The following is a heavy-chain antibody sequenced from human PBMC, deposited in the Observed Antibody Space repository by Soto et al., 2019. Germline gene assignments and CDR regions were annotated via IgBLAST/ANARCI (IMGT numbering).Heavy chain of an antibody. Sequence: EVQLLESGGGLVQPGGSLRLSCAAAGFTFSTFEMSWVRQAPERGLEWVSFISDDSSRTYYADAVKGRFTISRDNSKHTLYLQMNSLTAEDTAVYACVKGGWLDFWGQGTLVTVSS. V-gene: IGHV3-23*01. J-gene: IGHJ5*01. CDR3: VKGGWLDF. D-gene: IGHD3-16*01. CDR2: ISDDSSRT. CDR1: GFTFSTFE.